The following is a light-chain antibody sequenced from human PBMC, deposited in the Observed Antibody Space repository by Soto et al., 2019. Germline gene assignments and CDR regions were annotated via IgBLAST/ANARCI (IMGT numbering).Light chain of an antibody. CDR2: DAS. CDR1: QSLSTW. Sequence: DIQMTQSPSTLSASVGDRVTITCRASQSLSTWLAWYQKKPGKAPKLLIFDASSLETGVPSRFSGSGFGAEFTLSISSLHPDDFATYYCQQYNSFPVTFGQGSKLEIK. CDR3: QQYNSFPVT. J-gene: IGKJ2*01. V-gene: IGKV1-5*01.